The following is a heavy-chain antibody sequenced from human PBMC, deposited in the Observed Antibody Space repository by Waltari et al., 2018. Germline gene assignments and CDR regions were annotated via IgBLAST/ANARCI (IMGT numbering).Heavy chain of an antibody. J-gene: IGHJ4*02. CDR3: ATEGLIYTSLDIYDF. CDR1: GFIFKDAG. Sequence: EVRLVESGGGLVKPGGSLRLSCAASGFIFKDAGMSWVRQAPGKGLEWVGRIKTKAEGETTDYAGPVKGRFTISRDDAANNLFLQMNSLKIDDTAVYYCATEGLIYTSLDIYDFWGQGSLVAVSS. CDR2: IKTKAEGETT. D-gene: IGHD2-2*03. V-gene: IGHV3-15*01.